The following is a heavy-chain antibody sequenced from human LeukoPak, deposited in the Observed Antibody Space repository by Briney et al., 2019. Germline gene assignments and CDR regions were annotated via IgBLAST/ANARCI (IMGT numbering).Heavy chain of an antibody. Sequence: PSETLSLTCAVSGGSISSGGYYWSWIRQPPGKGLEWIGEINHSGSTNYNPSLKSRVTISVDTSKNQFSLKLSSVTAADTAVYYCARGESNYVRLGYWGQGTLVTVSS. V-gene: IGHV4-34*01. D-gene: IGHD4-11*01. CDR3: ARGESNYVRLGY. CDR1: GGSISSGGYY. CDR2: INHSGST. J-gene: IGHJ4*02.